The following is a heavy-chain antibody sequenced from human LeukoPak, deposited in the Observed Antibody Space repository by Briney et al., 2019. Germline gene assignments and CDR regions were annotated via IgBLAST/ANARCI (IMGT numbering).Heavy chain of an antibody. V-gene: IGHV3-30*18. CDR3: AKDFSRQWLGLPPQTSYYMDV. Sequence: QPGRSLRLSCVASGFTLRSYGMHWVRQAPGKGLEWVAVISYDGSNKYYVDSVKGRFTISRDNSKNTLYLQMNSLRAEDTAVYYCAKDFSRQWLGLPPQTSYYMDVWGKGTTVTVSS. D-gene: IGHD6-19*01. CDR1: GFTLRSYG. CDR2: ISYDGSNK. J-gene: IGHJ6*03.